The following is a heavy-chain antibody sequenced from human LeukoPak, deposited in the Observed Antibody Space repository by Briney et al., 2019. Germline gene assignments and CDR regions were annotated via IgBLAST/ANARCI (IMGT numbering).Heavy chain of an antibody. V-gene: IGHV3-30*02. CDR1: GFTFSSYG. CDR2: IRYDGSNK. CDR3: AKEADTAMVMNAFDI. D-gene: IGHD5-18*01. J-gene: IGHJ3*02. Sequence: GGSLRLSCAASGFTFSSYGMHWVREAPGKGLEWVAFIRYDGSNKYYADSVKGRFTISRDNSKNTLYLQMNSLRAEDTAVYYCAKEADTAMVMNAFDIWGQGTMVTVSS.